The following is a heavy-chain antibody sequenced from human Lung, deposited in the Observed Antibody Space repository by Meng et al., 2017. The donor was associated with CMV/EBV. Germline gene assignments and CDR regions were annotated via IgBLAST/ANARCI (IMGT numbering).Heavy chain of an antibody. Sequence: GGSXRLSCTTSGFTFGNYSMSWVRQAPGKGLEWVGFIRSKPYGGTTDYAASVKGRFTISRDDSKSIAYLQMNSLKTEDTAIYYCAPNYDFFAFGGQGTLVTVSS. D-gene: IGHD3-3*01. CDR2: IRSKPYGGTT. CDR3: APNYDFFAF. CDR1: GFTFGNYS. V-gene: IGHV3-49*04. J-gene: IGHJ4*02.